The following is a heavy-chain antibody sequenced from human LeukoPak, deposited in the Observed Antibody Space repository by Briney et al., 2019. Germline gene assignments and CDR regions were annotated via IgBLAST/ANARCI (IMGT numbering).Heavy chain of an antibody. Sequence: PGGSLRLSCAASGFTFSSYGMHWVRQAPGKGLEWVAVIWYDGSNKYYADSVKGRFTISGDNSKNTLYLQMNSLRAEDTAVYYCASASYYDSSGSLDYWGQGTLVTVSS. CDR1: GFTFSSYG. J-gene: IGHJ4*02. CDR2: IWYDGSNK. CDR3: ASASYYDSSGSLDY. D-gene: IGHD3-22*01. V-gene: IGHV3-33*01.